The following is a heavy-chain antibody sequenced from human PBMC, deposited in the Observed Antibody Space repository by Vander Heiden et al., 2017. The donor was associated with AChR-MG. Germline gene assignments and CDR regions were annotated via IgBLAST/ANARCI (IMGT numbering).Heavy chain of an antibody. D-gene: IGHD3-10*01. Sequence: EVQLLESGGGLVQPGGSLRLSCAASGFTFSGYAMSWVRQAPGKGLESVSSIGGGGGNTYYADSVKGRFTISRDNSKNTLYLQMNSLGVEDTALYYCAKRKGGSGTYNNDAFDIWGQGTMVTVSS. V-gene: IGHV3-23*01. CDR3: AKRKGGSGTYNNDAFDI. CDR1: GFTFSGYA. CDR2: IGGGGGNT. J-gene: IGHJ3*02.